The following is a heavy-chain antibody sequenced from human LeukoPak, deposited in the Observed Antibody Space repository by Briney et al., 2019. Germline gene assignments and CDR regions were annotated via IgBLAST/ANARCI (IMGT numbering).Heavy chain of an antibody. CDR3: ARESGDSSGRIPRALDY. Sequence: PGGSLRLSCAASGFTFSSYAMHWVRQAPGKGLEWVAVISYDGSNKYYADSVKGRFTISRDNSKNTLYLQMNSLRADDTTVYYCARESGDSSGRIPRALDYWGQGTLVTVSS. D-gene: IGHD3-22*01. V-gene: IGHV3-30-3*01. CDR2: ISYDGSNK. CDR1: GFTFSSYA. J-gene: IGHJ4*02.